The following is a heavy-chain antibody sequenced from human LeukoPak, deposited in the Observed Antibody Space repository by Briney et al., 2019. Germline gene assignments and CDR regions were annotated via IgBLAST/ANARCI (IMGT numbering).Heavy chain of an antibody. CDR2: MNPNSGDT. V-gene: IGHV1-8*01. Sequence: ASVKVSCKAPGYTFTSYDINWVRQATGQGLEWMGWMNPNSGDTGYAQKFQGRVTMTRNTSISTAYMELSSLRSEDTAVYYCARGFDSSGYYYYYWGQGTLVTVSS. CDR3: ARGFDSSGYYYYY. J-gene: IGHJ4*02. CDR1: GYTFTSYD. D-gene: IGHD3-22*01.